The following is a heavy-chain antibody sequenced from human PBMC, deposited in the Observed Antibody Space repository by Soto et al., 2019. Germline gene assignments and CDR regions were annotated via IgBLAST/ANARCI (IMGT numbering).Heavy chain of an antibody. J-gene: IGHJ3*02. D-gene: IGHD3-10*01. Sequence: SLRLSCPASGFTFVDYAMSWVRQAPGEGREGVGFIRSKADGGTTEYAASVKGRFTSSRDDSKSIAYLQMNSLKTEDTAVYYCTRVPVLYGALALDDAFDIWGQGTMVTVSS. CDR3: TRVPVLYGALALDDAFDI. CDR1: GFTFVDYA. CDR2: IRSKADGGTT. V-gene: IGHV3-49*04.